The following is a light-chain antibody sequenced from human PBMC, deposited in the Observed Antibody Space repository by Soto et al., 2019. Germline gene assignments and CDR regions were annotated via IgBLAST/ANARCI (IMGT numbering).Light chain of an antibody. J-gene: IGKJ4*01. CDR1: QSVSSSY. CDR2: GAS. Sequence: EIVLTQSPGTLSLSPGERATLSCRASQSVSSSYLAWYQQKPGQAPRLLIYGASSRATGIPDRFSGSGSGTGFTLTISRLEPKDLAVYYCQQYGSSSTVTFGGGTKVEIK. CDR3: QQYGSSSTVT. V-gene: IGKV3-20*01.